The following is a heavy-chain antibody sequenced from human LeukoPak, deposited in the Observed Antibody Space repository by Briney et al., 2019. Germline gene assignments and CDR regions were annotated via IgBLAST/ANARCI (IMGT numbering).Heavy chain of an antibody. J-gene: IGHJ4*02. CDR3: AKRVMVTATTYFFDY. V-gene: IGHV3-23*01. Sequence: GGSLRLSRATSGFTFSNYAMSWVRQAPGKGLEWVSAISVGGVTYYADSVKGRFTISRDNFKNTLYLQLNSLRAEDTAVYYCAKRVMVTATTYFFDYWGQGTLVTVSS. CDR2: ISVGGVT. CDR1: GFTFSNYA. D-gene: IGHD2-21*02.